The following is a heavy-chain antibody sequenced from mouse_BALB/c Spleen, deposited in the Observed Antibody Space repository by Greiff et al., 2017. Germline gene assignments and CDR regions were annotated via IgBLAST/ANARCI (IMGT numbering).Heavy chain of an antibody. CDR1: GFNIKDTY. J-gene: IGHJ4*01. D-gene: IGHD2-4*01. CDR3: ARCYYDYCYAMDY. Sequence: EVKLMESGAELVKPGASVMLSCTASGFNIKDTYMHWVKQRPEQGLEWIGRIDPANGNTKYDPKFQGKATITADTSSNTAYLQLSSLTSEDTAVYYCARCYYDYCYAMDYWGQGTSVTVSS. CDR2: IDPANGNT. V-gene: IGHV14-3*02.